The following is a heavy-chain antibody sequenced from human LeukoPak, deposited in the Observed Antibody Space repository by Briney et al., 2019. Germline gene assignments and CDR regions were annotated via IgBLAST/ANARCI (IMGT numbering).Heavy chain of an antibody. CDR3: ARGKEDIVVVPAATLNYYYYYMDV. Sequence: ASVKVSCKASGYTFTSYGISWVRQAPGQGLEWMGWISAYNGNTNYAQKLQGRVTMTTDTSTSTAYMELRSLRSDDTAVYYCARGKEDIVVVPAATLNYYYYYMDVWGKGTTVTIS. J-gene: IGHJ6*03. CDR1: GYTFTSYG. CDR2: ISAYNGNT. D-gene: IGHD2-2*01. V-gene: IGHV1-18*01.